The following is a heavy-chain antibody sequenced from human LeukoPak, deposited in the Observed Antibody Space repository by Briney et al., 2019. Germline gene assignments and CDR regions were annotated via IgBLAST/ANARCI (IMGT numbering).Heavy chain of an antibody. D-gene: IGHD5-12*01. CDR3: AHRRLYSGYWNWGGFDY. Sequence: SGPTLVKPSQTLTLTCTFSGFSLTTNGVGVGWIRQPPGKALEWLALIYWDDDKRYSPFLRTRHTITKDTSKNQVVLTMTNMDPVDTATYYCAHRRLYSGYWNWGGFDYWGQGTLVTVSS. V-gene: IGHV2-5*02. CDR1: GFSLTTNGVG. J-gene: IGHJ4*02. CDR2: IYWDDDK.